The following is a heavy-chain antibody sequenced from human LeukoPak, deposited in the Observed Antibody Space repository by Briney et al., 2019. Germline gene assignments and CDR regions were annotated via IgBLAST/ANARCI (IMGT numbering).Heavy chain of an antibody. D-gene: IGHD3-22*01. CDR3: ARDEYYYDSSGYRRPYYYYYMDV. Sequence: EAGGSLRLSCAASGFTFSSYWMSWVRQAPGKGLEWVANIKEDGSEKYYVDSVKGRFTISRDNAKNSLYLQMNSLRAEDTAVYYCARDEYYYDSSGYRRPYYYYYMDVWGKGTTVTVSS. CDR2: IKEDGSEK. J-gene: IGHJ6*03. V-gene: IGHV3-7*01. CDR1: GFTFSSYW.